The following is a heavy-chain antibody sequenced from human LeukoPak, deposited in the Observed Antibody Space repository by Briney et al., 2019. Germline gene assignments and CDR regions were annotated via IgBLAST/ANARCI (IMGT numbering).Heavy chain of an antibody. CDR3: GKDRGWERDRYYFDY. CDR1: GFTFSNYA. V-gene: IGHV3-23*01. D-gene: IGHD1-26*01. Sequence: GGSLRHSCAASGFTFSNYAMSWVRQAPGKGLEWVSGIGSSGDGTYYVDSVKGRFTISRDTSKSTLYLQMNSLRVEDTAVYYCGKDRGWERDRYYFDYWGQGTLVTVSS. CDR2: IGSSGDGT. J-gene: IGHJ4*02.